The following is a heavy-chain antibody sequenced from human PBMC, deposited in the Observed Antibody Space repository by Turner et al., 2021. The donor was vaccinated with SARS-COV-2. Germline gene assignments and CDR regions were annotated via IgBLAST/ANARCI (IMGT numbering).Heavy chain of an antibody. CDR2: IWYDGSNE. J-gene: IGHJ6*02. D-gene: IGHD2-15*01. V-gene: IGHV3-33*01. Sequence: QVQLVESGGGVVPPGRSLRLSCAESGFTFSSFGMHWVRQAPGKGLEWVAVIWYDGSNEYYADSVKGRFTISRDNSKNTLYLQMNSLRAEDTAVYYCARDCLPLLAFYYGLDVWGQGTTVTVSS. CDR3: ARDCLPLLAFYYGLDV. CDR1: GFTFSSFG.